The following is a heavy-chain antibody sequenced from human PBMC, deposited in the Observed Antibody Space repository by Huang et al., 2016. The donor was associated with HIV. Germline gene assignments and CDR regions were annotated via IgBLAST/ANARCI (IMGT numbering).Heavy chain of an antibody. CDR2: IKQDESEK. V-gene: IGHV3-7*01. CDR1: TFTYGAYW. Sequence: VESGGRSVQPGGSLKLSCVGSTFTYGAYWMSWVCQPPVKGLGWVANIKQDESEKYYVDSVKGRFNISRDNARKVLILEMDNLRVEDTAMYFCATKTAGMDIWGQGTTVTVSS. D-gene: IGHD1-7*01. J-gene: IGHJ6*02. CDR3: ATKTAGMDI.